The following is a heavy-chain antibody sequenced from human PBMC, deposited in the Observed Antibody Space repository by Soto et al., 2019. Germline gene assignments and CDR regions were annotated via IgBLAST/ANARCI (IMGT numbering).Heavy chain of an antibody. CDR2: ISDGGTTI. V-gene: IGHV3-74*01. Sequence: EVQLVESGGGLVQPGGSLRLSCAASGFSFSNAWMHWVRQVPGEGLEWVATISDGGTTINTADSVKGRFTVSRDDAKNTVYLQMNSLRAGDTAVYYCTSVLDLDYWGQGTLVTVSS. CDR1: GFSFSNAW. J-gene: IGHJ4*02. D-gene: IGHD2-8*02. CDR3: TSVLDLDY.